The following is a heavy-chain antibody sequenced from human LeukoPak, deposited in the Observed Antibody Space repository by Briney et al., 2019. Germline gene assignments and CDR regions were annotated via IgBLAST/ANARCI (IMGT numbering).Heavy chain of an antibody. CDR1: GFTFDDYA. J-gene: IGHJ4*02. CDR2: ISWNSGSI. Sequence: GGSLRLSCAASGFTFDDYAMHWVRQASGKGLEWVSGISWNSGSIGYADSVKGRFTISRDNAKNSLYLQMNSLRAEDTALYYCAKDYGAVVVAATPFDYWGQGTLVTVSS. D-gene: IGHD2-15*01. CDR3: AKDYGAVVVAATPFDY. V-gene: IGHV3-9*01.